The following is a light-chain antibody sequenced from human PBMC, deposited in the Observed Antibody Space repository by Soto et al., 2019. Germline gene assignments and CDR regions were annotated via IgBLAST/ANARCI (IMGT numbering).Light chain of an antibody. CDR1: QGISSA. Sequence: DIKLTQSPSSLSASVGDRVTITCRASQGISSASAWYQQKPGQAPKLMIYDVSHLETGVPSRFSGSVSGQYGTFTISSLKKEDGSTYDCQQYNSFTLTFGGGTKVDIK. CDR2: DVS. V-gene: IGKV1-33*01. J-gene: IGKJ4*01. CDR3: QQYNSFTLT.